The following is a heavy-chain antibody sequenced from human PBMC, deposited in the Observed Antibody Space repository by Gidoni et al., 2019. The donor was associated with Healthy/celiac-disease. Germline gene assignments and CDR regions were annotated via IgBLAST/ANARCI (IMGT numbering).Heavy chain of an antibody. V-gene: IGHV1-69*01. CDR1: GGPFSSYA. Sequence: QVPLVQSGAEVQKPGSSVQVSCKASGGPFSSYAISWVLKAPGQGLEWMGGIIPIFGAANYAQKFQGRVTITADESTSTAYMELSSLRSEDTAGYYCARPSLAVAAHFHHWGQGTLVTVSS. CDR2: IIPIFGAA. J-gene: IGHJ1*01. D-gene: IGHD6-19*01. CDR3: ARPSLAVAAHFHH.